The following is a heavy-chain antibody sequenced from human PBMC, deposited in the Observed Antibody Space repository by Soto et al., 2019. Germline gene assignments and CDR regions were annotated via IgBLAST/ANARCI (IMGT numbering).Heavy chain of an antibody. D-gene: IGHD4-17*01. CDR1: GFTFTTFG. V-gene: IGHV3-30*18. J-gene: IGHJ6*02. CDR2: ISYDGHNK. Sequence: QVQLVESGGGVVQPGGSLRLSCTASGFTFTTFGIQWVRQAPGKGLEWVALISYDGHNKYYSDSVKGRFTISRDNYKNTLSLQMNSLRAEDTAVYYCAKDLQAYGDYNYYYYGMDVWGQGTTVSVSS. CDR3: AKDLQAYGDYNYYYYGMDV.